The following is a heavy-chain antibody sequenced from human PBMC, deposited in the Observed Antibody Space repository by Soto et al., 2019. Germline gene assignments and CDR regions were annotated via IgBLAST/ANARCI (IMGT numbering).Heavy chain of an antibody. V-gene: IGHV4-39*01. Sequence: PSETLSLTCTVSGGSISISSYYWCWIRHPPGKGLEWIGSIYYSGSTYYNPSLKSRVTISVDTSKNQFSLKLSSVTAADTAVYYCARHPPLFFPPPGLNWFDPRAQRSPVTVSS. CDR2: IYYSGST. CDR1: GGSISISSYY. CDR3: ARHPPLFFPPPGLNWFDP. J-gene: IGHJ5*01.